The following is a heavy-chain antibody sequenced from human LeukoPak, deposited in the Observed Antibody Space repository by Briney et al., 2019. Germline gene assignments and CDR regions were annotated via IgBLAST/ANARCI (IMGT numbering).Heavy chain of an antibody. J-gene: IGHJ4*02. Sequence: GRSLRLSCAASGFTFDDYAMHWVRQAPGKGLEWVPAISGSGGSTYYADSVKGRFTISRDNAKNSLYLQMNSLRAEDTAVYYCARDQGGVGYWGQGTLVTVSS. CDR3: ARDQGGVGY. CDR1: GFTFDDYA. D-gene: IGHD3-16*01. V-gene: IGHV3-23*01. CDR2: ISGSGGST.